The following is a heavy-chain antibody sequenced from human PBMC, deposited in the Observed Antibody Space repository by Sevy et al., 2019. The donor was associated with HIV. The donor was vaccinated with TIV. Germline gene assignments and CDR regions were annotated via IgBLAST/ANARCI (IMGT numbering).Heavy chain of an antibody. CDR3: SRHSYYYDSSGSINWDFDL. Sequence: SETLSLTCTVSGGSISSYYWSWIRQPPGKGLEWIGYIYYSGSTNYNPSLKSRVTISVDTSKNLFSLKLSSVTAADTAVYYCSRHSYYYDSSGSINWDFDLWGLGTLVTVSS. CDR2: IYYSGST. J-gene: IGHJ2*01. CDR1: GGSISSYY. D-gene: IGHD3-22*01. V-gene: IGHV4-59*12.